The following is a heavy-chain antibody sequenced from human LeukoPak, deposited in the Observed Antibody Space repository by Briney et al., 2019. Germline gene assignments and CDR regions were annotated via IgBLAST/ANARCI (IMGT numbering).Heavy chain of an antibody. CDR1: GFTFSTYW. CDR2: IKQDGSVK. Sequence: PGGSLILSCAASGFTFSTYWMTWVRQAPGKGLEWVANIKQDGSVKQYVGSVKGRFTISRDNAKNSLYLQMNSLRAEDTAVYYCARDINGWNDYWGQGTLVTVSS. V-gene: IGHV3-7*01. D-gene: IGHD2-8*01. J-gene: IGHJ4*02. CDR3: ARDINGWNDY.